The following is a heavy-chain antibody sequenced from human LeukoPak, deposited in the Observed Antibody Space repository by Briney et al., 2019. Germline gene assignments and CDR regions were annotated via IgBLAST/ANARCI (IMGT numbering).Heavy chain of an antibody. CDR2: ISAYNGNT. CDR3: ARDRDSRISDY. V-gene: IGHV1-18*04. Sequence: ASVKVSCKASGYTFTGYYMHWVRQAPGQGLEWMGWISAYNGNTNYAQKLQGRVTMTTDTSTSTAYMELRSLRSDDTAVYYCARDRDSRISDYWGQGTLVTVSS. CDR1: GYTFTGYY. J-gene: IGHJ4*02. D-gene: IGHD2-15*01.